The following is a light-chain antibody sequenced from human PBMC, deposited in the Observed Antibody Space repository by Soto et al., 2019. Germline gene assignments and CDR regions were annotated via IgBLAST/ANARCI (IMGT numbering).Light chain of an antibody. CDR3: QSYDSSLSGSAG. CDR1: SSNIGAGYD. J-gene: IGLJ7*01. V-gene: IGLV1-40*01. CDR2: GDN. Sequence: QPVLTQPPSVSGAPGQRVTISCTGTSSNIGAGYDVHWYQQFPGTAPKLLIYGDNNRPSGVPDRFSGSKSGTSASLAITGLQAEDEADYYYQSYDSSLSGSAGFGGGTQLTVL.